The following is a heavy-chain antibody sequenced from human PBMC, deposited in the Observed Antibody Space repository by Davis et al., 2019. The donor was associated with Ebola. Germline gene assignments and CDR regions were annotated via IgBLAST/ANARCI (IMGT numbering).Heavy chain of an antibody. CDR3: ARETRDWYFDL. J-gene: IGHJ2*01. CDR2: IYHSGST. CDR1: GGSISSGGYS. Sequence: LRLSCAVSGGSISSGGYSWSWIRQPPGKGLEWIGYIYHSGSTYYNPSLKSRVTISVDRSKNQFSLKLSSVTAADTAVYYCARETRDWYFDLWGRGTLVTVSS. V-gene: IGHV4-30-2*01. D-gene: IGHD3-10*01.